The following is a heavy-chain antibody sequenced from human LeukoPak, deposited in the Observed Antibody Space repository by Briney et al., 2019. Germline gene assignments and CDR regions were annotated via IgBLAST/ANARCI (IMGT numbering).Heavy chain of an antibody. D-gene: IGHD3-10*01. Sequence: VGSLRLSCAASGFTFSSDWMSWVRQAPGKGLVWVSRINSDGSSTSYADSVKGRVTIPRDNAKNTLYMQMKSLRAEDTAVYYCAKDYYGSGSYYWLSYYYYYMDVWGKGTTVTVSS. CDR3: AKDYYGSGSYYWLSYYYYYMDV. CDR2: INSDGSST. CDR1: GFTFSSDW. J-gene: IGHJ6*03. V-gene: IGHV3-74*01.